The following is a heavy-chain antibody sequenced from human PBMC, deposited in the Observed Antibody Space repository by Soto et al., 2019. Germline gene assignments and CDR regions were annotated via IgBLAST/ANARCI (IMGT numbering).Heavy chain of an antibody. V-gene: IGHV4-59*01. CDR3: ATVGSDWYEGWFDP. D-gene: IGHD6-19*01. J-gene: IGHJ5*02. Sequence: SETLSLTCTVSGGSISSYYWSWIRQPPGKGLEWIGYIYYSGSTNYNPSLKSRVTISVDTSKNQFSLKLSSVTAADTAVYYCATVGSDWYEGWFDPWGQGTLVTVSS. CDR2: IYYSGST. CDR1: GGSISSYY.